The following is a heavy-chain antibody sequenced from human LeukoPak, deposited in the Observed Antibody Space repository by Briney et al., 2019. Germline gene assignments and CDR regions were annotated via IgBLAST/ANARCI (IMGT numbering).Heavy chain of an antibody. CDR3: ARHGYDVLSGLFDY. D-gene: IGHD3-3*01. CDR2: IFYRGNT. V-gene: IGHV4-39*01. CDR1: GGSISTNNYY. J-gene: IGHJ4*02. Sequence: TPSETLSLTCTVSGGSISTNNYYWGWIRQPPGKGLEWIGSIFYRGNTYYNPSLKSRVTISIDTSKDQFSLKLTSVTAADTAIFYCARHGYDVLSGLFDYWGQGSLVTLSS.